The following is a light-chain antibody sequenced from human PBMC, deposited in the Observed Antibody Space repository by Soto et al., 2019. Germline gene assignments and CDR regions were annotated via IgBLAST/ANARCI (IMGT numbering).Light chain of an antibody. CDR3: QQYENWPQLT. V-gene: IGKV3-15*01. CDR1: QSVGGD. Sequence: DIVLTQSPGTLSVSPGERATLPWGARQSVGGDLAWYQQKPGQAPRLLLYGASSRAPGIPDRFSGSGSGTEFTLTISSLQSEDSAVYYCQQYENWPQLTFGGGTKVDIK. CDR2: GAS. J-gene: IGKJ4*01.